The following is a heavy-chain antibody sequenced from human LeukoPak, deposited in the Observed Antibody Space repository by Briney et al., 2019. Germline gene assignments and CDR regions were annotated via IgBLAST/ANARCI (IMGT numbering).Heavy chain of an antibody. J-gene: IGHJ5*02. CDR3: AINSYDSSGWGWFDP. Sequence: SQTLSLTCTVSGGSISSGGYYWSWIRQHPGKSLEWIGYIYYSGSTYYNPSLKSRVTISVDTSKNQFSLKLSSVTAADTAVYYCAINSYDSSGWGWFDPWGQGTLVTVSS. CDR1: GGSISSGGYY. V-gene: IGHV4-31*03. D-gene: IGHD3-22*01. CDR2: IYYSGST.